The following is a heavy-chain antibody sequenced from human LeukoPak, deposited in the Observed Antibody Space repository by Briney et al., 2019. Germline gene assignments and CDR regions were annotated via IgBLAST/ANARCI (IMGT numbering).Heavy chain of an antibody. CDR3: ARRNHPNYYYGMDV. D-gene: IGHD1-14*01. CDR2: IIPIFGTA. Sequence: SVTVSCKASGGTFSIYAISWVRQAPGQGLEWMGGIIPIFGTANYAQKFQGRVTITADESTSTAYMELSSLRSEDTAVYYCARRNHPNYYYGMDVWGQGTTVTVSS. CDR1: GGTFSIYA. V-gene: IGHV1-69*13. J-gene: IGHJ6*02.